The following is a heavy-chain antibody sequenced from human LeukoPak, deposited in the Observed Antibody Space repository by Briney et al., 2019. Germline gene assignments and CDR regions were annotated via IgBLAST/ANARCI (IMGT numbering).Heavy chain of an antibody. Sequence: GGSLRLSCAASGFAFSYFWMSWVRQAPGKGLEWVANINLDGTERHYVDSVKGRFTISRDNARKSLYLQMNSLRDEDTAVYYCARDNVGATPFDYWGQGTLVTVSS. J-gene: IGHJ4*02. V-gene: IGHV3-7*05. CDR2: INLDGTER. CDR3: ARDNVGATPFDY. D-gene: IGHD1-26*01. CDR1: GFAFSYFW.